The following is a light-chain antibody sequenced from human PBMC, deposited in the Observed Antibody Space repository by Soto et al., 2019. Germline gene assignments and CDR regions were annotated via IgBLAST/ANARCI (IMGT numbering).Light chain of an antibody. CDR2: GAS. CDR1: ETISSD. Sequence: ILMTQSPATLSASPGDRVTISCGASETISSDLAWYQHRPGQTPRLLIYGASTRAPGVPARFSGSGSGTDFTLNISSLQPEDVGLYYCQHYHNFPRTFGQGTKLEIK. J-gene: IGKJ2*01. V-gene: IGKV3-15*01. CDR3: QHYHNFPRT.